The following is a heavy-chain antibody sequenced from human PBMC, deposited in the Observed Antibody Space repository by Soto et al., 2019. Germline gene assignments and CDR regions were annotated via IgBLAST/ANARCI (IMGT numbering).Heavy chain of an antibody. D-gene: IGHD6-19*01. V-gene: IGHV1-69*06. J-gene: IGHJ6*02. CDR2: ITPIFGAA. CDR3: ARDEVAVANRVGMDV. Sequence: QVQLVQSGAEVKKPGSSVKVSCKASGGAFRSYTISWVRQAPGQGLEWMGGITPIFGAANYAQKFEGRVTISVDKSTSTAYLELSNLTSGDTDVYYCARDEVAVANRVGMDVWGQGTTVIVSS. CDR1: GGAFRSYT.